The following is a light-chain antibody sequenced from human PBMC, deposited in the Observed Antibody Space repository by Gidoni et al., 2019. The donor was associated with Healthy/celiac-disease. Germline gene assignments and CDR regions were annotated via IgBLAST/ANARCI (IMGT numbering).Light chain of an antibody. CDR3: QQYGSSPLT. CDR1: QRVSSSY. CDR2: GAS. V-gene: IGKV3-20*01. Sequence: EIVLTQSPGTLSLSPGERATLSCRASQRVSSSYLAWYQQKPGHAPRLRIYGASSRATGLPDRFSGSGSGTDFTLTISRLEPGDLALYYCQQYGSSPLTFGQGTKVEIK. J-gene: IGKJ1*01.